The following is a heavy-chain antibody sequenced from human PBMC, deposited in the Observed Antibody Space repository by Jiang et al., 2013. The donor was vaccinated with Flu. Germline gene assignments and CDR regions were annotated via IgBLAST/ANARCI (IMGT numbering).Heavy chain of an antibody. D-gene: IGHD2-2*01. V-gene: IGHV3-30-3*01. CDR3: AREGDLDVVVPAAKSSAFDI. Sequence: VQLLESGGGVVQPGRSLRLSCAASGFTFSSYAMHWVRQAPGKGLEWVAVISYDGSNKYYADSVKGRFTISRDNSKNTLYLQMNSLRAEDTAVYYCAREGDLDVVVPAAKSSAFDIWGQGDKWSPSLQ. CDR1: GFTFSSYA. J-gene: IGHJ3*02. CDR2: ISYDGSNK.